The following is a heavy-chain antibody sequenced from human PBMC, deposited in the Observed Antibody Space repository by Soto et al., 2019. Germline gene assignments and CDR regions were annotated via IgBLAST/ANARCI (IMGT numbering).Heavy chain of an antibody. D-gene: IGHD3-3*01. CDR2: IKSKTDGGTT. CDR1: GFTFSNAW. CDR3: TTGTPEYYDFWSGYRNYYYYGMDV. J-gene: IGHJ6*02. V-gene: IGHV3-15*07. Sequence: GGSLRLSCAASGFTFSNAWMNWVRQAPGKGLEWVGRIKSKTDGGTTDYAAPVKGRFTISRDDSKNTLYLQMNSLKTEDTAVYYCTTGTPEYYDFWSGYRNYYYYGMDVWGQGTTVTVSS.